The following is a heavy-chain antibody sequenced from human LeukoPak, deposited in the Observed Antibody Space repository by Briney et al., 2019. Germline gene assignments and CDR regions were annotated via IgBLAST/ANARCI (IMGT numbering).Heavy chain of an antibody. CDR3: AKRGDPPMPDY. D-gene: IGHD3-10*01. J-gene: IGHJ4*02. V-gene: IGHV3-23*01. CDR1: GFTFSNHA. Sequence: GGSLRLSCVASGFTFSNHAMTWVRQAPGKGLEWVSAISADAVDTFYAPSVKGRFTISRDNSKNTLYLQMNSLRAEDTAVYYCAKRGDPPMPDYWGQGTLVTVSS. CDR2: ISADAVDT.